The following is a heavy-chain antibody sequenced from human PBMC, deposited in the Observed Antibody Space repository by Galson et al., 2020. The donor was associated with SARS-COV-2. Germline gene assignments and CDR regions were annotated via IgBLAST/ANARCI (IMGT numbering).Heavy chain of an antibody. CDR2: ISWDGGST. Sequence: GGSLRLSCAASGFTFDDYTMHWVRQAPGKGLEWVSLISWDGGSTYYADSVKGRFTISRDNSKNSLYLQMNSLRTEDTALYYCAALGNVDYYYYMDVWGKGTTVTVSS. CDR1: GFTFDDYT. CDR3: AALGNVDYYYYMDV. J-gene: IGHJ6*03. V-gene: IGHV3-43*01. D-gene: IGHD7-27*01.